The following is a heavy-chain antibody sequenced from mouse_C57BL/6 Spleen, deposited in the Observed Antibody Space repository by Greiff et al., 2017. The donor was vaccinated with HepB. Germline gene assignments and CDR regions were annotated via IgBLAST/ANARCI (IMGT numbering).Heavy chain of an antibody. D-gene: IGHD1-1*01. CDR1: GFTFSSYA. J-gene: IGHJ4*01. V-gene: IGHV5-4*01. CDR2: ISDGGSYT. CDR3: ARDHGSSPGAMDY. Sequence: EVHLVESGGGLVKPGGSLKLSCAASGFTFSSYAMSWVRQTPEKRLEWVATISDGGSYTYYPDNVKGRFTISRDNAKNNLYLQMSHLKSEDTAMYYCARDHGSSPGAMDYWGQGTSVTVSS.